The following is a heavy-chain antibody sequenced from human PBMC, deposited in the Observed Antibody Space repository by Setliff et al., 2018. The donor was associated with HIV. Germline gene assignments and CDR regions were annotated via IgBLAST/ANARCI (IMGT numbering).Heavy chain of an antibody. CDR3: ARDRRSIFGVNTKNWFDP. D-gene: IGHD3-3*01. CDR2: VNHSGTT. V-gene: IGHV4-34*01. CDR1: GTSFSDYY. Sequence: SETLSLTCAVYGTSFSDYYWTWIRQPPGKGLEWIGEVNHSGTTNYNTSLKSRVTISGDTSKKQFSLKLSSVTAADTAVYYCARDRRSIFGVNTKNWFDPWGQGTLVTVSS. J-gene: IGHJ5*02.